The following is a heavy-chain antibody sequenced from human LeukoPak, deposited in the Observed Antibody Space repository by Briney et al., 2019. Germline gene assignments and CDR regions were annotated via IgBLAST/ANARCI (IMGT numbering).Heavy chain of an antibody. CDR2: ISGSGGST. CDR3: ARRRDFDY. Sequence: PGGSLRLSCAASGFTFSSYAMSWVRQAPGKGLEWVSAISGSGGSTYYADSVKGRFTISRDNAKNSLFLQMNSLRAEDTAVYYCARRRDFDYWGQGTLVAVSS. CDR1: GFTFSSYA. V-gene: IGHV3-23*01. J-gene: IGHJ4*02. D-gene: IGHD6-6*01.